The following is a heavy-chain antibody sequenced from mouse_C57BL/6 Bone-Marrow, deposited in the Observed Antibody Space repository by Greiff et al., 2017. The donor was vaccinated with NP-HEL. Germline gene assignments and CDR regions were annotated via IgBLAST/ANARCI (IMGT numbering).Heavy chain of an antibody. CDR1: GYAFSSSW. V-gene: IGHV1-82*01. D-gene: IGHD2-1*01. CDR3: AKSYGNYHYYAMDY. CDR2: IYPGDGDT. Sequence: QVQLKESGPELVKPGASVKISCKASGYAFSSSWMNWVKQRPGKGLEWIGRIYPGDGDTNYNGKLKGKATLTADKSSSTAYMQLSSLTSEDSAVYFCAKSYGNYHYYAMDYWGQGTSVTVSS. J-gene: IGHJ4*01.